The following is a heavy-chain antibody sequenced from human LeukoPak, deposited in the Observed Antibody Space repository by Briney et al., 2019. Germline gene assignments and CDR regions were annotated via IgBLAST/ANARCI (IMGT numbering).Heavy chain of an antibody. D-gene: IGHD2-15*01. CDR1: GFTFSGSV. J-gene: IGHJ4*02. V-gene: IGHV3-73*01. CDR3: SVNYCSGGSCYML. Sequence: GGSLRLSCAASGFTFSGSVMHWVRQASGEGLEWVGRIRSKANSYATAYAVSVKGRFTISRDDSKNTAYLQMNSLKTEDTAVYYCSVNYCSGGSCYMLWGQGTLVTVSS. CDR2: IRSKANSYAT.